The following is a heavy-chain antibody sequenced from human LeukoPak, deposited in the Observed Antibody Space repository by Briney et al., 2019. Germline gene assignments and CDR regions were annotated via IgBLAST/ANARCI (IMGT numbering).Heavy chain of an antibody. V-gene: IGHV4-34*01. D-gene: IGHD3-3*02. CDR3: ARHVLVGGCYYYYYGMDV. CDR2: INHSGST. Sequence: SETLSLTCAVYGGSFSGYYWSWIRQPPGKGLEWIGEINHSGSTNYNPSLKSRVTISVDTSKDQFSLKLSSVTAADTAVYYCARHVLVGGCYYYYYGMDVWGQGTTVTVSS. J-gene: IGHJ6*02. CDR1: GGSFSGYY.